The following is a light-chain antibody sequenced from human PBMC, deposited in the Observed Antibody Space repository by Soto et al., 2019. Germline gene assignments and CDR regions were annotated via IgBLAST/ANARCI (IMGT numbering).Light chain of an antibody. CDR3: QQRSNWPPGLT. CDR1: PSVSSY. J-gene: IGKJ4*01. V-gene: IGKV3-11*01. CDR2: DAS. Sequence: EIVLTQSPATLSLSPGERATLSCRASPSVSSYLAWYQQKHGQAPRLLIYDASNRATGIPARFSGSGSGTDFTLTISSLEPEDFAVYYCQQRSNWPPGLTFGGGTKVEIK.